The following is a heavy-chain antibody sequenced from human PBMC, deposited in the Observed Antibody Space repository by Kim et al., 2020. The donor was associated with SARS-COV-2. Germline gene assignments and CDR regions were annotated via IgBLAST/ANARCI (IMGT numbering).Heavy chain of an antibody. CDR1: GFTFSSYA. CDR2: ISYDGSNK. V-gene: IGHV3-30-3*01. CDR3: AGEGSGSYFDY. D-gene: IGHD1-26*01. J-gene: IGHJ4*02. Sequence: GGSLRLSCAASGFTFSSYAMHWVRQAPGKGLEWVAVISYDGSNKYYADSVKGRFTISRDNSKNTLYLQMNSLRAEDTAVYYCAGEGSGSYFDYWGQGTLV.